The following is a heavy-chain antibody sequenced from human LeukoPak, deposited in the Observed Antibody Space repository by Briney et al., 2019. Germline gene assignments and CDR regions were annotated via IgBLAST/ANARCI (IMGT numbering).Heavy chain of an antibody. Sequence: SETLSLTCTVSGGSISSGGYYWSWIRQPPGKGLEWIGYIHHSGSIYYNPSLKSRVTISVDRSKNQFSLKLSSVTAADTAVYYCARIPYYYDSSGYTDAFDIWGQGTMVTVSS. J-gene: IGHJ3*02. V-gene: IGHV4-30-2*01. CDR3: ARIPYYYDSSGYTDAFDI. CDR2: IHHSGSI. CDR1: GGSISSGGYY. D-gene: IGHD3-22*01.